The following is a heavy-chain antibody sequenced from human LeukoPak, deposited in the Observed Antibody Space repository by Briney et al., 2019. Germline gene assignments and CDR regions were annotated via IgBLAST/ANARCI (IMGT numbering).Heavy chain of an antibody. CDR3: AKSRSAYPRVDGFDM. J-gene: IGHJ3*02. V-gene: IGHV3-23*01. D-gene: IGHD3-3*01. CDR1: GFTFSTYA. Sequence: GGSLRLPCAASGFTFSTYAMSWVRQAPGKGLEWVSAVSGSGGTTYNADSVKGRFTISRDNSKSTLYLQMNSPRAEDTALYYCAKSRSAYPRVDGFDMWGQGTMVTVSS. CDR2: VSGSGGTT.